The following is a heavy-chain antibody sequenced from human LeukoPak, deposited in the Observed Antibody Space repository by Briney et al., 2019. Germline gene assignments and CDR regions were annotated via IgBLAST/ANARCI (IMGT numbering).Heavy chain of an antibody. J-gene: IGHJ2*01. CDR3: ARPVVPAARTASFDL. CDR2: INPSGGST. Sequence: ASVKVSCKASGYTFTSYYMHWVRQAPGQGLEWMGVINPSGGSTSYAQKFQSRVTMTRDTSTSTVYMELSSLRSEDTAVYYCARPVVPAARTASFDLWGRGTLVTVSS. V-gene: IGHV1-46*01. CDR1: GYTFTSYY. D-gene: IGHD2-2*01.